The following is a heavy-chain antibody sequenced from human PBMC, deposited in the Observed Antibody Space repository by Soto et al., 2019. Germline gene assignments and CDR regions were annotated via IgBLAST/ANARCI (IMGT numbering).Heavy chain of an antibody. Sequence: QVQLQESGPGLVKPSETLSLTCTVSGGSISNYYWSWIRQPPGKGLEWIGYIYYTGSSTYNSSLRSRGTISVDTSKNQFSLKMNAVPAADTAVYYCARVPNYYCAGDSCDRNAMDLWGQGTTVTVSS. J-gene: IGHJ6*02. V-gene: IGHV4-59*12. CDR2: IYYTGSS. CDR1: GGSISNYY. CDR3: ARVPNYYCAGDSCDRNAMDL. D-gene: IGHD3-22*01.